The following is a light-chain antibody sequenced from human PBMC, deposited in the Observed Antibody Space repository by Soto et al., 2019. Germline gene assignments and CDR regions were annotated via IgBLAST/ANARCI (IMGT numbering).Light chain of an antibody. CDR3: LLYSGGYV. CDR2: DTS. V-gene: IGLV7-46*01. J-gene: IGLJ1*01. Sequence: QAVVTQEPSLTVSPGGTATLTCGSSTGAVATGHYAYWFQQKPGQAPRPLIYDTSNKFSWTPARFSGSLLGGKAALTLSGAQPEDEADYHCLLYSGGYVFGSGTKVTVL. CDR1: TGAVATGHY.